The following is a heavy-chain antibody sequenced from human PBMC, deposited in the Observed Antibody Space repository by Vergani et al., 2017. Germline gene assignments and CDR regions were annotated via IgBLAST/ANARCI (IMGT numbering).Heavy chain of an antibody. CDR1: GGSISSGDHY. Sequence: QVQLQESGPGVVKPSQTLSLTCAVSGGSISSGDHYWSWIRQPPGKGLEWIGSVHYSGTTYNNPSLKSRITISVDTSKNQFSVKVTAVTAADTAVYYCARGLLPEYWGRGTLVTVSS. D-gene: IGHD2/OR15-2a*01. V-gene: IGHV4-61*08. CDR3: ARGLLPEY. CDR2: VHYSGTT. J-gene: IGHJ4*02.